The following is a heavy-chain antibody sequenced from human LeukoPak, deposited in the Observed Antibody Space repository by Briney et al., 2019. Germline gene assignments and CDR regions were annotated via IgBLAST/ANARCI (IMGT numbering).Heavy chain of an antibody. V-gene: IGHV1-2*02. CDR2: INPKSGGT. Sequence: ASVKVSCKAPGYTFTNYYMHWVRQGPGLGFEWMGWINPKSGGTSYPQKFQGRLTMTRDTSISTAYMELSRLGSDDTAVYYCVPSANYYCFDYWGQGTLVTVSS. J-gene: IGHJ4*02. CDR3: VPSANYYCFDY. D-gene: IGHD1-26*01. CDR1: GYTFTNYY.